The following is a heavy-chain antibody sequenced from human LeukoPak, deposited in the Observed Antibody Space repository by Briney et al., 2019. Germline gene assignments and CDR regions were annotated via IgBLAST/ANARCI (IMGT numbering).Heavy chain of an antibody. Sequence: PGRSLRLSCAASGFTFSSYAMHWVRQAPGKGLEWVAVISYDGSNKYYADSVKGRFTISRDNSKNTLYLQMNSLRAEDTAVYYCATDRLLWFGEDWFDPWGQGTLVTVSS. V-gene: IGHV3-30-3*01. CDR2: ISYDGSNK. CDR1: GFTFSSYA. D-gene: IGHD3-10*01. CDR3: ATDRLLWFGEDWFDP. J-gene: IGHJ5*02.